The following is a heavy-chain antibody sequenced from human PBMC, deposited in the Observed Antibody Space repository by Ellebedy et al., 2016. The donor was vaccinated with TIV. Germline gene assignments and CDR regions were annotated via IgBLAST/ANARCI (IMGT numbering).Heavy chain of an antibody. CDR2: INHSGST. V-gene: IGHV4-34*01. CDR1: GGSFSGYY. D-gene: IGHD5-18*01. Sequence: MPSETLSLTCAVYGGSFSGYYWSWIRQPPGKGLEWIGEINHSGSTNYNPSIKSRVTVSVDTSKNQFSLKLSSVTAADTAVYYCARCPGDTAMVTCYFDYWGQGTLVTVSS. CDR3: ARCPGDTAMVTCYFDY. J-gene: IGHJ4*02.